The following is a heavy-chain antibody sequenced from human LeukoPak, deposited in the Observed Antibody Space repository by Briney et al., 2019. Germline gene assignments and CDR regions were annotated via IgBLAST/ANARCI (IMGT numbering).Heavy chain of an antibody. CDR1: GDSINNYY. D-gene: IGHD4-17*01. CDR3: ARLGPYGDYGTNSPSNWFDP. Sequence: SETLSLTCIVSGDSINNYYWSWIRQPPGKGLEWIGYIYYSGSANYNPSLKNRVTISVDTSKNRFSLNLSSVIAADTAVYYCARLGPYGDYGTNSPSNWFDPWGQGTLVTVSS. V-gene: IGHV4-59*01. CDR2: IYYSGSA. J-gene: IGHJ5*02.